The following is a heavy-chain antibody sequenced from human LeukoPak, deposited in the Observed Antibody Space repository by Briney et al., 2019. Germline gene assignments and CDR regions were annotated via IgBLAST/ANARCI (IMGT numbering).Heavy chain of an antibody. CDR3: ARGNDRIQTELDY. J-gene: IGHJ4*02. D-gene: IGHD3-22*01. CDR2: IYYSGST. CDR1: GGSISSSSYY. Sequence: SETLSLTCTVSGGSISSSSYYWGWIRQPPGKGLEWIGSIYYSGSTYYNPSLKSRVTISVDTSKNQFSLKLSSVTAADTAVYYCARGNDRIQTELDYWGQGTLVTVSS. V-gene: IGHV4-39*07.